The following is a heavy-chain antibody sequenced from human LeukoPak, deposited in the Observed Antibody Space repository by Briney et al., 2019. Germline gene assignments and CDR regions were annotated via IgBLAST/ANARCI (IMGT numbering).Heavy chain of an antibody. CDR2: IYTSGST. D-gene: IGHD4-11*01. CDR1: GGSISSYY. Sequence: SETLSLTCTVSGGSISSYYWSWIRQPAGKGLEWIGRIYTSGSTNYNPSLKSRVTMSVDTSKNQFSLKLSSVTAADTAVYYCARDSYSNYPYYYYYMDVWGKGTTVTVSS. J-gene: IGHJ6*03. V-gene: IGHV4-4*07. CDR3: ARDSYSNYPYYYYYMDV.